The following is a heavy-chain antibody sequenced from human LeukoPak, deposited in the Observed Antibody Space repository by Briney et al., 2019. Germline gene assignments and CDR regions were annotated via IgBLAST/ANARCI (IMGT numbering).Heavy chain of an antibody. D-gene: IGHD4-23*01. CDR3: ARGDDYGGAFDM. V-gene: IGHV5-10-1*01. J-gene: IGHJ3*02. Sequence: GESLKISCKGPGYSFTSYWISWVRQMPGKGLEWMGRIDPGDSSINYSPSFQGHVTISADKSISTAYLQWSSLKASDTAMYYCARGDDYGGAFDMWGQGTMVTVSS. CDR1: GYSFTSYW. CDR2: IDPGDSSI.